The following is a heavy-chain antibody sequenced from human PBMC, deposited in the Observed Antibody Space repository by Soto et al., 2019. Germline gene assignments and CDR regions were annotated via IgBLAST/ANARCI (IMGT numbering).Heavy chain of an antibody. D-gene: IGHD3-16*02. V-gene: IGHV4-34*01. CDR1: GGSFSGYY. Sequence: PSETLSLTCTVSGGSFSGYYWSWIRQPPGKGLEWIGEINHSGSTNYNPSLKSRVTISVDTSKSQFSLKLSSVTAADTAVYYCARRQTYYDYVWGSYRYPTGGPAFDIWGQGTMVTVSS. J-gene: IGHJ3*02. CDR2: INHSGST. CDR3: ARRQTYYDYVWGSYRYPTGGPAFDI.